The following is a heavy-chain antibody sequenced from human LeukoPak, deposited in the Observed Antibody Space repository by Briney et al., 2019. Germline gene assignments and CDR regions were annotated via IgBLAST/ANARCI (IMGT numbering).Heavy chain of an antibody. CDR1: GFTFSSYA. CDR2: ISGSGGST. V-gene: IGHV3-23*01. D-gene: IGHD2-2*01. J-gene: IGHJ4*02. CDR3: AKDLSRYCSSTSCFAPFDY. Sequence: GGSLRLSCAASGFTFSSYAMSWVRQAPGKGLEWVSAISGSGGSTYYADSVKGRFTISRDNSRNTLYLQMNSLRAEDTAVYYCAKDLSRYCSSTSCFAPFDYWGQGTLVTVSS.